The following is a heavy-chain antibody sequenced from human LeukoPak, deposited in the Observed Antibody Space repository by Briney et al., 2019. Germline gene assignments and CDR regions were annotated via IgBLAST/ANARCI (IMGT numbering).Heavy chain of an antibody. Sequence: GGSLRLSCAASGFTFSNYGMHWVRQAPGKGLEWVAVIWYDGSNKYYADSVEGRFTISRDNSKNTLYLQMNSLRAEDTAVYYCARDASSWYFDYWGQGTLVTVSS. D-gene: IGHD6-13*01. CDR2: IWYDGSNK. J-gene: IGHJ4*02. CDR1: GFTFSNYG. CDR3: ARDASSWYFDY. V-gene: IGHV3-33*01.